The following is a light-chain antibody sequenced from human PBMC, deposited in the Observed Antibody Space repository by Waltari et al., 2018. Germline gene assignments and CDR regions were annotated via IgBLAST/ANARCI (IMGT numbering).Light chain of an antibody. Sequence: DIQMTQSPSTLSASVGDRVTITCRASQSISSWLAWYQKKPGKAPKLLSYDASSLESGVPSRFSGSGSGTEFTLTISSLQPDDFATYYCQQYNSYSQTFGQGTKLEIK. V-gene: IGKV1-5*01. CDR3: QQYNSYSQT. CDR1: QSISSW. CDR2: DAS. J-gene: IGKJ2*01.